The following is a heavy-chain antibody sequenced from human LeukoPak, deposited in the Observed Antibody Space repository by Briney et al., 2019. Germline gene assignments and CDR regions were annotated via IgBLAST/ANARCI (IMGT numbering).Heavy chain of an antibody. D-gene: IGHD3-3*01. J-gene: IGHJ5*02. Sequence: ASVKVSCKASGYTFTSYGISWVRQAPGQGLEWMGWISAYNGNTNYAQKLQGRVTMTTDTSTSTAYMELRSLRSDDTAVYYCARRGVVNPPSYNWFDPWGQGTLVTVSS. CDR2: ISAYNGNT. V-gene: IGHV1-18*01. CDR1: GYTFTSYG. CDR3: ARRGVVNPPSYNWFDP.